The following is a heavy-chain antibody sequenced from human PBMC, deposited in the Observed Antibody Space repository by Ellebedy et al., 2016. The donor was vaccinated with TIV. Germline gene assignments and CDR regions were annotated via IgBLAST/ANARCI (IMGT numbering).Heavy chain of an antibody. CDR2: ISYDGSNK. Sequence: PGGSLRPSCHASGFTFRSFVMHWVRQALGKGLVWVAIISYDGSNKYYADSVKGRFTIPRDNSKNTLYLQMNSLRAEDTDVYYCASPDSSGYYYYGMDVWGQGTTVTVSS. D-gene: IGHD3-22*01. CDR3: ASPDSSGYYYYGMDV. CDR1: GFTFRSFV. V-gene: IGHV3-30-3*01. J-gene: IGHJ6*02.